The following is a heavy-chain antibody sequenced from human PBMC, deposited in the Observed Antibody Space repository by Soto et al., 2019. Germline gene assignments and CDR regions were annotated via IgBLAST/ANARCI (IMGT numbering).Heavy chain of an antibody. CDR1: GFSLSTSGVA. Sequence: SGPTLVNPTQTLTLTCTFSGFSLSTSGVAVGWIRQPPGKALEWLALIYWDDDKRYSPSLKNRLTITQDTSKNQVVLTMTNMDPVDTATYYCAHRRGAYDFWSGYYPPGFDYWGQGTLVTVSS. V-gene: IGHV2-5*02. D-gene: IGHD3-3*01. J-gene: IGHJ4*02. CDR3: AHRRGAYDFWSGYYPPGFDY. CDR2: IYWDDDK.